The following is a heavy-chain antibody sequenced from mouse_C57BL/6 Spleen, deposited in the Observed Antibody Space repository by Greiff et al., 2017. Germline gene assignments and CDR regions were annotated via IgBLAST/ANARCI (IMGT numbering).Heavy chain of an antibody. Sequence: QVQLQQPGAELVKPGASVKLSCKASGYTFTSYWMHWVKQRPGQGLEWIGMIHPNSGSTNYTEKFKSKATLTVDKSSSTAYMQLSSLTSEDSAVYYCARSSVYYGNYYAMDYWGQGTSVTVSS. CDR1: GYTFTSYW. D-gene: IGHD2-1*01. J-gene: IGHJ4*01. CDR3: ARSSVYYGNYYAMDY. CDR2: IHPNSGST. V-gene: IGHV1-64*01.